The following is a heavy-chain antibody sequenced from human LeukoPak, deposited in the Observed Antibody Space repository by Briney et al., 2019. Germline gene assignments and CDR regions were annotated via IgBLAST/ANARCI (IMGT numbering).Heavy chain of an antibody. Sequence: SETLSLTCTVSGGSVSSGSYYWSWIRQPPGKGLEWIGYIYYSGSTNYNPSLKSRVTMSVDTSKNQFSLKLSSVTAADTAVYYCARDSGYSGYDYMDVWGQGTTVTVSS. J-gene: IGHJ6*02. D-gene: IGHD5-12*01. CDR1: GGSVSSGSYY. CDR2: IYYSGST. CDR3: ARDSGYSGYDYMDV. V-gene: IGHV4-61*01.